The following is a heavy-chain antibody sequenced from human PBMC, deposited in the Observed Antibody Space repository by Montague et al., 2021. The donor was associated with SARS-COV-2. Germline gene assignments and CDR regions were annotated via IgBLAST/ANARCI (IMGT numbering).Heavy chain of an antibody. V-gene: IGHV4-31*03. CDR3: ASQSGSYYNYFDL. Sequence: TLSLTCSVSGGSISSANYHWSWIRQHPRKGLEFIGYIYYSGSSLYNPSLKSRLTISVDTSKNRFSLRLSSVTAADTAVYFCASQSGSYYNYFDLWGQGTLVTVSS. D-gene: IGHD1-26*01. J-gene: IGHJ4*02. CDR2: IYYSGSS. CDR1: GGSISSANYH.